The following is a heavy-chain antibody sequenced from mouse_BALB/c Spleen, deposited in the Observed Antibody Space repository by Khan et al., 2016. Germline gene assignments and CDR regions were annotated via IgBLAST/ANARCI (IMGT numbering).Heavy chain of an antibody. CDR2: IDPANGNT. D-gene: IGHD2-4*01. J-gene: IGHJ3*01. CDR3: ASSPYDYDVGFAY. Sequence: VQLKQSGAELVKPAASVKLSCTASGFNIKDTYMHWVKQRPEQGLEWIGRIDPANGNTKYDPKFQGKVTITADTSSNTAYLQLSSLTSEDTAIYYCASSPYDYDVGFAYWGQGTLVTVSA. V-gene: IGHV14-3*02. CDR1: GFNIKDTY.